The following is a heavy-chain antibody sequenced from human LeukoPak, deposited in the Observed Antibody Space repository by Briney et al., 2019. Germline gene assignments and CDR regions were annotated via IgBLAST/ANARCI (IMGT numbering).Heavy chain of an antibody. CDR1: GFTFSSSS. CDR2: ISSSSSYI. Sequence: GGSLRLSCAASGFTFSSSSMNWVRQAPGTGLEWVSSISSSSSYIYYADSAKGRLTISRDNAKNSLYPQINSLGAEDHAVYYCFGGWYSEERGYWGQGSLVTVSS. J-gene: IGHJ4*02. D-gene: IGHD6-19*01. CDR3: FGGWYSEERGY. V-gene: IGHV3-21*01.